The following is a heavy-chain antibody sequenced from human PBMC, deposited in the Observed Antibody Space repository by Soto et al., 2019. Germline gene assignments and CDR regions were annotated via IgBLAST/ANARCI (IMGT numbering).Heavy chain of an antibody. CDR2: INHSVST. D-gene: IGHD3-10*01. J-gene: IGHJ4*02. CDR3: ARVSLWFGEFIDY. CDR1: GGSFSVYY. Sequence: QVQLQQWGAGLLKPSETLSLTCAVYGGSFSVYYWSWIRQPPGKGLVWIGEINHSVSTNYNPSLKSRVTISVDTSKNQFSLKMSSVTADDTAVYYCARVSLWFGEFIDYWGQGTLVTVSS. V-gene: IGHV4-34*01.